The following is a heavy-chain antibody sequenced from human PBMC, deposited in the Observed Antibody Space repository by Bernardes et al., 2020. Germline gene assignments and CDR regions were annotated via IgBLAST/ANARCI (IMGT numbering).Heavy chain of an antibody. Sequence: SETLSLTCGVSGGSIDSGAYSWTWIRQPPGKGLEWIGYIYHSVNTYYTPSLKSRVTISVDKSKNQFSLKLTSVTAADTAVYYCARTRPPPFPSNYFDPWGQGILVTVSS. CDR3: ARTRPPPFPSNYFDP. J-gene: IGHJ5*02. CDR2: IYHSVNT. V-gene: IGHV4-30-2*01. CDR1: GGSIDSGAYS.